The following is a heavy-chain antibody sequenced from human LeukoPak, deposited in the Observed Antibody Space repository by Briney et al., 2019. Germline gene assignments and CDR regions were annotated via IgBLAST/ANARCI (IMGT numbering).Heavy chain of an antibody. Sequence: SETLSLTCTVSGYSISSGYYWGWFRQPPGKRLEWIGSIYHSGSTNYSPSLNSRVSISVDTSKNQFSLKMSSVRVADTAVYFWASHVGSTGYAEYWGRGTLVTVTS. V-gene: IGHV4-38-2*02. CDR2: IYHSGST. CDR1: GYSISSGYY. J-gene: IGHJ4*02. CDR3: ASHVGSTGYAEY. D-gene: IGHD6-19*01.